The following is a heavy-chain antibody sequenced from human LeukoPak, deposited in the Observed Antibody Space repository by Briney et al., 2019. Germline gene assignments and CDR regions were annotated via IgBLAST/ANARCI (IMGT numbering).Heavy chain of an antibody. V-gene: IGHV3-53*01. J-gene: IGHJ4*02. CDR1: GFTVSGNY. Sequence: GGSLRLSCAASGFTVSGNYMNWVRQAPGKGLEWVSLIYGGGSTYYADSVKGRFTISRDNSKNTLYLQMNSLRAEDTAVYYCARDLASNTGWEFDYWGQGTLVTVSS. D-gene: IGHD6-19*01. CDR3: ARDLASNTGWEFDY. CDR2: IYGGGST.